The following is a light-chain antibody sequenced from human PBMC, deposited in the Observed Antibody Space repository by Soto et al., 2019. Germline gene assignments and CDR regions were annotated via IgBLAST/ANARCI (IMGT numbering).Light chain of an antibody. V-gene: IGKV2-24*01. CDR2: KTS. CDR1: QSLLDSDGDTY. J-gene: IGKJ2*01. Sequence: DIVMTQTPLSSPVTLGQPVSISCRSSQSLLDSDGDTYLSWLQQRPGQPPRLLIYKTSSRFSGVPDRFSGSGAGTDFTLKISRVEVEDVGVYYCMQATQFPHTFGQGTKLEI. CDR3: MQATQFPHT.